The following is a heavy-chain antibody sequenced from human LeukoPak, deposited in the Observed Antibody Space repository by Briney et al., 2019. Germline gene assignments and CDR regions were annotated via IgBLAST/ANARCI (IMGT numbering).Heavy chain of an antibody. V-gene: IGHV1-2*02. Sequence: AASVTVSCKASGYTFTGYYIRWVRQAPGQGLEWMGWINPNSGGTNYAQKFQGRVTMTRDTSISTAYMDLSRLRSDDTAVYYCARGSIVGATFDYFDYWGQGTLVTVSS. CDR2: INPNSGGT. CDR3: ARGSIVGATFDYFDY. CDR1: GYTFTGYY. J-gene: IGHJ4*02. D-gene: IGHD1-26*01.